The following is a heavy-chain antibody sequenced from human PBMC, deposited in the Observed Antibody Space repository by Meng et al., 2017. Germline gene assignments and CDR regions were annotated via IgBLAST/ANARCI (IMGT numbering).Heavy chain of an antibody. V-gene: IGHV3-19*01. CDR2: VSWNGSRT. Sequence: GESLKISCAASGFTFSNSDMSWVRQAPGKGLEWVSGVSWNGSRTHYADSVKGRFIISRDNSRNFLYQQMNSLRPEDMAVYYCVRGGFRQWLVRGKNYWGQGTLVTVSS. J-gene: IGHJ4*02. CDR1: GFTFSNSD. D-gene: IGHD6-19*01. CDR3: VRGGFRQWLVRGKNY.